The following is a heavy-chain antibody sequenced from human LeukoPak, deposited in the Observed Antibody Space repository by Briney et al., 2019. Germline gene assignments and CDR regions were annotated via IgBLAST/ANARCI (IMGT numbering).Heavy chain of an antibody. CDR3: TKGGTVGFDS. V-gene: IGHV3-74*01. D-gene: IGHD1-1*01. CDR2: INSDGSST. CDR1: GFTFNTYW. J-gene: IGHJ4*02. Sequence: GGSLRLSCAASGFTFNTYWMHWVRQSPGKGLVWVSRINSDGSSTTYADSVKGRFTISRDNAKNTVYLQMNSLRDEDTAVYYCTKGGTVGFDSWGQGTVVTVSS.